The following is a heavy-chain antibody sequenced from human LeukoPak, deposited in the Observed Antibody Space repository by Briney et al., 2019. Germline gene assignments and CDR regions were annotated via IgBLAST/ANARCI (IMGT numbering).Heavy chain of an antibody. D-gene: IGHD5-18*01. CDR3: ARGHVRGYSYGFGY. J-gene: IGHJ4*02. Sequence: GRSLRLSCAASGFMFRGYGMHWVRQAPGKGWEGVAVIWYDGSNKYYTDSVKGRFTISRDNSNNTLYLQMNSLRVEDTAVYYCARGHVRGYSYGFGYWGQGSLVTVSS. V-gene: IGHV3-33*08. CDR1: GFMFRGYG. CDR2: IWYDGSNK.